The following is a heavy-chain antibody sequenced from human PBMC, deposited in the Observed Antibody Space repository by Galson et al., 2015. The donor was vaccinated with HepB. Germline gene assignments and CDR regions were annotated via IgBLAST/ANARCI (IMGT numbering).Heavy chain of an antibody. D-gene: IGHD6-13*01. V-gene: IGHV3-30-3*01. J-gene: IGHJ6*02. CDR1: GFTFSSYA. CDR2: ISYDGSNK. CDR3: ARGEAANYGMDV. Sequence: SLRLSCAASGFTFSSYAMHWVRQAPGKGLEWVAVISYDGSNKYYADSVKGRFTISRDNSKNTLYLQMNSLRAEDTAVYYCARGEAANYGMDVWGQGTTVTVSS.